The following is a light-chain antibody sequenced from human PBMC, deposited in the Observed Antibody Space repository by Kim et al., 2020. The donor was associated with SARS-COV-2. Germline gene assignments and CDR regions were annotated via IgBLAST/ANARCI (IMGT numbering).Light chain of an antibody. CDR2: QDS. CDR3: QAWDSSTSV. CDR1: KLGDQY. J-gene: IGLJ1*01. V-gene: IGLV3-1*01. Sequence: SYELTQPPSVSVSPGQTASIPCSGDKLGDQYAYWYQQKPAQSPVLVIYQDSQRPSGIPERFSGSNSGNTATLTISETQAMDEDDYYCQAWDSSTSVFGTGTKVTVL.